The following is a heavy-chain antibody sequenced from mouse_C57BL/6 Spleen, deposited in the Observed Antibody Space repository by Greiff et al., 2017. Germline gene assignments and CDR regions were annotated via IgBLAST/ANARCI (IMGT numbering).Heavy chain of an antibody. V-gene: IGHV1-18*01. Sequence: VQLQQSGPELVKPGASVKIPCKASGYTFTDYNMDWVKQSHGKSLEWIGDINPNNGGTIYNQKFKGKATLTVAKSSSTAYMELRSLTSEDTAVYYCARWGGYYGSSHYFGYWGQGTTLTVSS. CDR1: GYTFTDYN. CDR3: ARWGGYYGSSHYFGY. D-gene: IGHD1-1*01. CDR2: INPNNGGT. J-gene: IGHJ2*01.